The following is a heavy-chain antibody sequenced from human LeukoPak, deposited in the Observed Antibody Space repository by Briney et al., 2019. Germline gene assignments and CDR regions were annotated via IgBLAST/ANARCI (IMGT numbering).Heavy chain of an antibody. V-gene: IGHV3-74*01. CDR3: AREGIAVALDY. CDR2: INSDGSST. D-gene: IGHD6-19*01. Sequence: GGSLRLSCGASGFTSGLTFGNYAMSWVRQAPGKGLVWVSRINSDGSSTSYADSVKGRFTISRDNAKNTLYLQMNSLRAEDTAVYYCAREGIAVALDYWGQGTLVTVSS. J-gene: IGHJ4*02. CDR1: GFTSGLTFGNYA.